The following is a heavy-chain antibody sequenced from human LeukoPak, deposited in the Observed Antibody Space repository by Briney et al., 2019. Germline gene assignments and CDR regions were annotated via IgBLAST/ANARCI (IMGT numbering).Heavy chain of an antibody. J-gene: IGHJ4*02. CDR2: FDPEDGET. Sequence: ASVKVSCKVSGYTLTELSMHWVRQAPGKGLEWMGDFDPEDGETIYAQKFQGRVTMTEDTSTDTAYMELSSLRSEDTAVYYCATGTPLPSMVRGVMGYFDYWGQGTLVTVSS. CDR1: GYTLTELS. V-gene: IGHV1-24*01. CDR3: ATGTPLPSMVRGVMGYFDY. D-gene: IGHD3-10*01.